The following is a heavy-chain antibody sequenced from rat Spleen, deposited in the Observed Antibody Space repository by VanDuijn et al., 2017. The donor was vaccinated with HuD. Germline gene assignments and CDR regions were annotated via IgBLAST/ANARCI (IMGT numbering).Heavy chain of an antibody. CDR1: GFSLTSNT. D-gene: IGHD5-1*01. CDR2: IWGDGST. V-gene: IGHV2-1*01. CDR3: TRGLGDY. Sequence: QVQLKESGPGLVQPSQTLSLTCTVSGFSLTSNTVQWVRQPPGKGLEWMGGIWGDGSTEYNSALKSRLSINRDTSKSQVLLKVNSLQSDDTAIYICTRGLGDYWGQGVMVTVSS. J-gene: IGHJ2*01.